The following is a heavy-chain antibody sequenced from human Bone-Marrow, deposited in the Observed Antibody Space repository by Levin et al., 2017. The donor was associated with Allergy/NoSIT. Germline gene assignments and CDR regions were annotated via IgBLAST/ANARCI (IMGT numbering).Heavy chain of an antibody. CDR3: ARVSTTVTFFDS. Sequence: GGSLRLSCAASGFTFNNFAMIWVRQAPGKGLEWVSGISGGGGSTYHTHSVKGRFSISRDNDKNTVYLQMVSLRAEDTAIYYCARVSTTVTFFDSWGQGTLVTVSS. CDR1: GFTFNNFA. J-gene: IGHJ4*02. CDR2: ISGGGGST. V-gene: IGHV3-23*01. D-gene: IGHD4-17*01.